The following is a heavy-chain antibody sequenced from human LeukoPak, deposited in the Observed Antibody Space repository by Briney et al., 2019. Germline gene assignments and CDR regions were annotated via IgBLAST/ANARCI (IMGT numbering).Heavy chain of an antibody. V-gene: IGHV3-66*01. J-gene: IGHJ4*02. CDR1: GFTVSSNY. CDR3: ARVASRAFDY. Sequence: PGGSLRLFCAASGFTVSSNYMSWVRQAPGKGLEWVSIIYTGATTYYADSVKGRFTLSRDNSKNTLYLQMNSLRAEDTAIYYCARVASRAFDYWGQGTLVTVSS. CDR2: IYTGATT.